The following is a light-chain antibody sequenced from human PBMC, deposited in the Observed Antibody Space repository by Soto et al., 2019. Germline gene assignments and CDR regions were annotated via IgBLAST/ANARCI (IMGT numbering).Light chain of an antibody. CDR3: QQDGTSPQT. V-gene: IGKV3-20*01. Sequence: EIVLTQSPGTLSLSPGERATLSCRASQSVSSSYLAWYQQKPGQAPRLLIYVASSRATGIPDRFSGSGSGKDFTLTISRLEPEDFAVYYCQQDGTSPQTFGQGTKVEIK. J-gene: IGKJ1*01. CDR1: QSVSSSY. CDR2: VAS.